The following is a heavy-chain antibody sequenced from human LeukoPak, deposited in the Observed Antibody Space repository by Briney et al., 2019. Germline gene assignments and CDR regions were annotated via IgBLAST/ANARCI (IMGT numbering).Heavy chain of an antibody. CDR1: GGSISSYY. V-gene: IGHV4-4*07. Sequence: ETLSLTCTVSGGSISSYYWSWIRQPAGKGLEWIGRIYTSGSTNYNPSLKSRATMSVDTSKNQFSLKLSSVTAADTAVYYCAREGDYYDTSGTLDYWGQGTLVTVSS. CDR2: IYTSGST. J-gene: IGHJ4*02. D-gene: IGHD3-22*01. CDR3: AREGDYYDTSGTLDY.